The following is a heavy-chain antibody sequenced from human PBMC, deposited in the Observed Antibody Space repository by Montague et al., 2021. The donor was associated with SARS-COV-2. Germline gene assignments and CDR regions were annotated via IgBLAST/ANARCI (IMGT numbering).Heavy chain of an antibody. CDR2: IYSGGSST. Sequence: SRSLSLSASGFTFSSYTTSWVRQAPGKGLEWVSVIYSGGSSTYYADSVKGRFTISRDNSKNTLYLQMNSLRAEDTAVYYCAKSRGIRYDSSGYYYPLDYWGQGTLVTVSS. V-gene: IGHV3-23*03. J-gene: IGHJ4*02. CDR1: GFTFSSYT. D-gene: IGHD3-22*01. CDR3: AKSRGIRYDSSGYYYPLDY.